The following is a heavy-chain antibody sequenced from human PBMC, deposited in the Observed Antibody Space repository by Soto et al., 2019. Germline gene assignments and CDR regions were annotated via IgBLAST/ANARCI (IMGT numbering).Heavy chain of an antibody. CDR2: IIPNSGTA. CDR1: GYTFTGYY. CDR3: ASAVDTAMVTLTRYYYYYGMDV. Sequence: GASVKVSCKASGYTFTGYYMHWVRQAPGQGLEWMGGIIPNSGTANYAQKFQGRVTITADESTSTAYMELSSLRSEDTAVYYCASAVDTAMVTLTRYYYYYGMDVWGQGTTVTVSS. V-gene: IGHV1-69*13. D-gene: IGHD5-18*01. J-gene: IGHJ6*02.